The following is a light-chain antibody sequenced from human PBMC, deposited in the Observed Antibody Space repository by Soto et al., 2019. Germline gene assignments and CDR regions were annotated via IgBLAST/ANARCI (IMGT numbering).Light chain of an antibody. CDR3: VLNCISPPVT. J-gene: IGKJ5*01. CDR2: GAS. CDR1: QSVSSN. Sequence: EIVMTQSPDTMSVYTGERATLSCRASQSVSSNLAWYQQKPGQAPRLLIYGASTRATGVPARFSGSGPETDFTLTSRRLKEEDLARAYCVLNCISPPVTFGQGTRLEIK. V-gene: IGKV3-15*01.